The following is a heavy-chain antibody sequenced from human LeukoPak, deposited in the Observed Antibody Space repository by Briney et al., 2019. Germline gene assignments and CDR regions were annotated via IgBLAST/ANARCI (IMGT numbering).Heavy chain of an antibody. J-gene: IGHJ4*02. CDR3: AKAGASPTGPGIVGGRGLDS. D-gene: IGHD1-26*01. Sequence: GGSLRLSCAASGFTFSNYAMTWVRQAPGKGLEWVSAISGSSGSTYFADSVKGRFTISRDNSKNTLYVQMNNLRAEDTAVYYCAKAGASPTGPGIVGGRGLDSWGQGTLVTVSS. CDR1: GFTFSNYA. CDR2: ISGSSGST. V-gene: IGHV3-23*01.